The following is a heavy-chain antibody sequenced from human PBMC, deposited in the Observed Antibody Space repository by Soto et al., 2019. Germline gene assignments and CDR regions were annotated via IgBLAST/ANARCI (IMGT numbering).Heavy chain of an antibody. V-gene: IGHV1-2*02. CDR2: INPNSGGT. Sequence: EASVKVSCKASGYTSTGYSMHWVRQAPGQGLEWMGWINPNSGGTNYAQKFQGRVTMTRDTSISTAYMERSRLRSDDTAVYYCASRPSVLGVPAVDYWGQGTLVTVSS. CDR3: ASRPSVLGVPAVDY. D-gene: IGHD2-2*01. CDR1: GYTSTGYS. J-gene: IGHJ4*02.